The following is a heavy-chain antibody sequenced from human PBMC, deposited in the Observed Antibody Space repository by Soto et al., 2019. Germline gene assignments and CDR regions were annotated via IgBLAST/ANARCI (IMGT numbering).Heavy chain of an antibody. CDR3: ARHVSYIAARPAIGY. CDR1: GGSISSSSYY. J-gene: IGHJ4*02. V-gene: IGHV4-39*01. Sequence: SETLSLTCTVSGGSISSSSYYWGWIRQPPGKGLEWIGSIYYSGSTYYNPSLKSRVTISVDTSKNQFSLKLSSVTAADTAVYYCARHVSYIAARPAIGYWGQGTLVTVSS. D-gene: IGHD6-6*01. CDR2: IYYSGST.